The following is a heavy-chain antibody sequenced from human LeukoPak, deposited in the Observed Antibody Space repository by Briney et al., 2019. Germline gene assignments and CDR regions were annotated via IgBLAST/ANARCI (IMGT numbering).Heavy chain of an antibody. CDR3: ARSSVEMATIGHHYYYYYMDV. V-gene: IGHV5-51*01. CDR2: IYPGDSDT. J-gene: IGHJ6*03. Sequence: HGESLKISCKGSGYSFTSYWIGWVRQMPGKGLEGMGIIYPGDSDTRYSPSFQGQGTISADKSISTAYLQWSSLKASDTAMYYCARSSVEMATIGHHYYYYYMDVWGKGTTVTVSS. CDR1: GYSFTSYW. D-gene: IGHD5-24*01.